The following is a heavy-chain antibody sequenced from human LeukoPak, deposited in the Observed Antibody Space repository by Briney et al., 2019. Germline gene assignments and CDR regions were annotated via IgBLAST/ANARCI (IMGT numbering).Heavy chain of an antibody. Sequence: GGSLRLSCAASGFTFSSYAMSWVRQAPGKGLEWVSAISGSGGSTYYADSVKGRFTISRDNSKNTLYLQMNSLRAEDTAVYYCAKDLGYYYDSSGYLDYWGQGTLVTVSS. CDR1: GFTFSSYA. D-gene: IGHD3-22*01. J-gene: IGHJ4*02. CDR3: AKDLGYYYDSSGYLDY. V-gene: IGHV3-23*01. CDR2: ISGSGGST.